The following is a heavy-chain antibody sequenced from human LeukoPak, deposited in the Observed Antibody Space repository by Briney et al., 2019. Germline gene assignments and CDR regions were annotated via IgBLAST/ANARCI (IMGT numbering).Heavy chain of an antibody. CDR2: SNWSGGST. J-gene: IGHJ4*02. CDR3: ARAPINSPFYFDY. CDR1: GFAFEEHG. D-gene: IGHD2-21*01. V-gene: IGHV3-20*04. Sequence: GGSLRLSCTASGFAFEEHGMSWVRQVPGKGLEGVSGSNWSGGSTVYADTLRGRFTISRDNAKNSLYLQMDSLRDEDTALYYCARAPINSPFYFDYWGQGTLVTVSS.